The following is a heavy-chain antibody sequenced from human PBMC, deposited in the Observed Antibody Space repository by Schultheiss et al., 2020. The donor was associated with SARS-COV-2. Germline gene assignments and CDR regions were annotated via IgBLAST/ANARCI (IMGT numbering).Heavy chain of an antibody. Sequence: GGSLRLSCAASGFTFSNAWMNWVRQAPGKGLEWVADIKCDGSEKYYVDSVKGRFTISRDNAKNSLYLQMNSLRAEDTAVYYCAKVSYDSSGYYPIDYWGQGTLVTVSS. CDR1: GFTFSNAW. D-gene: IGHD3-22*01. V-gene: IGHV3-7*01. CDR3: AKVSYDSSGYYPIDY. CDR2: IKCDGSEK. J-gene: IGHJ4*02.